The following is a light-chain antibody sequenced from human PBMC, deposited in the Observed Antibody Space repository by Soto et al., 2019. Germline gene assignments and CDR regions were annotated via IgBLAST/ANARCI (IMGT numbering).Light chain of an antibody. CDR1: SADVGAYNF. CDR2: AVS. J-gene: IGLJ1*01. CDR3: SSYTSLPSYV. Sequence: QSALTQPASVSGSPGRSITISCTGTSADVGAYNFVSWYQQRPGKAPKLLISAVSNRPSGVSNRFSGSKSGNTASLIISGLQAEDEADYYCSSYTSLPSYVFGNGTKVTVL. V-gene: IGLV2-14*03.